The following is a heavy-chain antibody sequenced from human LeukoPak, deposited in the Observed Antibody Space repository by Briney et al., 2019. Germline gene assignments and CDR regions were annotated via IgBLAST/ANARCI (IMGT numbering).Heavy chain of an antibody. V-gene: IGHV3-23*01. J-gene: IGHJ4*02. D-gene: IGHD1-26*01. CDR3: AKDWDSGCSGLTY. Sequence: SGGSLRLYCAASGFTFSNYAMTWVRQAPGKGLEWVSSLNNKSDRTYHADSVKGRFTISRDNSKNTGTLQMNSLRVEDTAIDYCAKDWDSGCSGLTYWGQGILVTVSS. CDR2: LNNKSDRT. CDR1: GFTFSNYA.